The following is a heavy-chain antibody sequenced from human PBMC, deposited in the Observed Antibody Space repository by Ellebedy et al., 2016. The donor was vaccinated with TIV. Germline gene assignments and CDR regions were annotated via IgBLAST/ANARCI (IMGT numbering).Heavy chain of an antibody. V-gene: IGHV3-23*01. D-gene: IGHD6-19*01. CDR1: GFAFSSNG. Sequence: GESLKISCAASGFAFSSNGMSWVRQAPGKGLEWVSSISGSGDTDYADSVKGRFTISRDNSKNTLYLQMNSLRAEDTAVYYCARDRAVGTMDAFDIWGQGTMVTVSS. J-gene: IGHJ3*02. CDR2: ISGSGDT. CDR3: ARDRAVGTMDAFDI.